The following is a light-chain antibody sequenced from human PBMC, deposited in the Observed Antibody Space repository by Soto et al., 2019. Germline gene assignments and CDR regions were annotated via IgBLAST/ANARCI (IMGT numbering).Light chain of an antibody. CDR1: SRDVGAYNY. CDR3: CSFGGTYLV. V-gene: IGLV2-11*01. Sequence: QSALTQPRSVSESPGQSVTISCTGTSRDVGAYNYVSWFQQHPAEVPKLIIFDVNKRPSGVPDRFSGSKSGNSASLTISGLQAEDEADYYCCSFGGTYLVFGGGTMVTVL. CDR2: DVN. J-gene: IGLJ3*02.